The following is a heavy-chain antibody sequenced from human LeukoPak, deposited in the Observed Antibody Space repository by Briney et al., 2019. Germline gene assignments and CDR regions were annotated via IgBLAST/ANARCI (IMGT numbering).Heavy chain of an antibody. CDR3: ARRNAMDV. CDR2: INRDGSER. J-gene: IGHJ6*02. CDR1: GFTFGDYA. Sequence: PGGSLRLSCTASGFTFGDYAMTWVRQAPGKGLEWVANINRDGSERYYVDSVKGRFTISRDDAKSSLYLQMNSLRAEDTAVYYCARRNAMDVWGQGTTVIVFS. V-gene: IGHV3-7*03.